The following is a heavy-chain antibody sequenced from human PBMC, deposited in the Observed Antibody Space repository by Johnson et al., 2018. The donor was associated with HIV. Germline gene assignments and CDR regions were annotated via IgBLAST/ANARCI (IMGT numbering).Heavy chain of an antibody. J-gene: IGHJ3*02. CDR1: GFTFSSYA. D-gene: IGHD6-13*01. Sequence: VQLVESGGGVVQPGRSLRLSCAASGFTFSSYAMHWVRQAPGKGLEWVSVIYSGGSTYYADSVKGRFTISSDNSKNTLYLQMNSRRAEDTAVYYGARDEGIAAAGTNDAFDIWGQGTMVTVSS. V-gene: IGHV3-66*01. CDR2: IYSGGST. CDR3: ARDEGIAAAGTNDAFDI.